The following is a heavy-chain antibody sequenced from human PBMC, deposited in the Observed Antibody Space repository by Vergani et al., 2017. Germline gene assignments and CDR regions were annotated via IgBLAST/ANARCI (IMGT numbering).Heavy chain of an antibody. CDR3: ARHSTVEWLVKLAWSDP. Sequence: QLQLQESGPGLLKTSATLSLTCIVSGASITSSNYYCGWIRQPPGKWLEWIAIIYYIGSTYYNPSLKSRVTISVDTSKNQFSLKLSSVTAADTAVYFGARHSTVEWLVKLAWSDPWGQGILVPVSS. D-gene: IGHD6-19*01. J-gene: IGHJ5*02. CDR2: IYYIGST. CDR1: GASITSSNYY. V-gene: IGHV4-39*01.